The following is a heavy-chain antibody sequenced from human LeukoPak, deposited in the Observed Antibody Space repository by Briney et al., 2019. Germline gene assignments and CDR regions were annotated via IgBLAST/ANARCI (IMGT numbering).Heavy chain of an antibody. J-gene: IGHJ6*03. CDR2: MNPNSGNT. Sequence: ASVKVSCKASGYTFTSYDINWVRQATGQGLEGMGWMNPNSGNTGYAQKFQGRVTITRNTSISTAYMELSSLRSEDTAVYYCARGAEVVTLFYYYYYYMDVWGKGTTVTVSS. CDR1: GYTFTSYD. V-gene: IGHV1-8*03. CDR3: ARGAEVVTLFYYYYYYMDV. D-gene: IGHD3-22*01.